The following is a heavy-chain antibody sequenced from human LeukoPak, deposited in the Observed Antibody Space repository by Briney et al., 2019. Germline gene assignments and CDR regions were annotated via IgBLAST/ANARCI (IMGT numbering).Heavy chain of an antibody. J-gene: IGHJ5*02. D-gene: IGHD2-2*01. Sequence: SETLSLTCTVSGGSISNYYWSWIRQPPGKGLEWIGYIYYSGSTNYNPSLKSRVTISVDTSKNQFSLKLSSVTAADTAVYYCAGIVVVPASANWFDPWGQGTLVTVSS. CDR2: IYYSGST. CDR1: GGSISNYY. V-gene: IGHV4-59*01. CDR3: AGIVVVPASANWFDP.